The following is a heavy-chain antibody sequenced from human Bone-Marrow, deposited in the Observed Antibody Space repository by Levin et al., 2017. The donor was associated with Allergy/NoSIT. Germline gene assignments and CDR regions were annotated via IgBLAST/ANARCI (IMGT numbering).Heavy chain of an antibody. CDR2: IYQSGNT. J-gene: IGHJ4*02. CDR3: ASSRRGFDSAGFYVYFDY. Sequence: LRLSCAVSGGSINSNVYSWSWIRRPPGKGLEWIGYIYQSGNTYYNPSLKSRVIISADRSKNHFSLNLSSVTAADTAVYYCASSRRGFDSAGFYVYFDYWGQGALVTVSS. V-gene: IGHV4-30-2*01. CDR1: GGSINSNVYS. D-gene: IGHD3-16*01.